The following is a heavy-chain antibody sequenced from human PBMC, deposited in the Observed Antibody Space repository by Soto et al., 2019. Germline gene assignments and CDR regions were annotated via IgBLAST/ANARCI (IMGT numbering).Heavy chain of an antibody. J-gene: IGHJ6*01. D-gene: IGHD6-13*01. CDR1: GYTFTSYY. V-gene: IGHV1-46*01. CDR2: INPSGGST. Sequence: ASVKVSCKASGYTFTSYYMHWVRQAPGQGLEWMGIINPSGGSTSYAQKFQGRVTMTRDTSTSTVYMELSSLRSEDTAVYYCAREKAAAGTDYYYYGMDVWGQGTTVTVSS. CDR3: AREKAAAGTDYYYYGMDV.